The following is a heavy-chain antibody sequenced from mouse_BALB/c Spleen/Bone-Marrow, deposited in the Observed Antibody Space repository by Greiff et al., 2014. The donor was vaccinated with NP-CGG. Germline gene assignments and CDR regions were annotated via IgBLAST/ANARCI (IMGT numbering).Heavy chain of an antibody. CDR1: GFTFTSSW. D-gene: IGHD2-14*01. CDR2: IHPXXXXX. V-gene: IGHV1S130*01. Sequence: VQLVESGSVLVRPGTSVNLSCKASGFTFTSSWMHWAKQRPGQGLEWIGDIHPXXXXXXXXXXXXXXXXXXXXSSSSTAYVDLSSLTSEDSAVYFCARSYRFWYFDVWGAGTTVTVSS. J-gene: IGHJ1*01. CDR3: ARSYRFWYFDV.